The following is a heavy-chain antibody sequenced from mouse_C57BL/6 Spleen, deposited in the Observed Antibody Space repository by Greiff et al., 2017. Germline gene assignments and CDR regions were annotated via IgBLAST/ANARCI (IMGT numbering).Heavy chain of an antibody. D-gene: IGHD1-1*01. CDR3: TKAGSSSWYFDV. J-gene: IGHJ1*03. CDR2: IDPENGDT. CDR1: GFNIKDDY. V-gene: IGHV14-4*01. Sequence: VQLKQSGAELVRPGASVKLSCTASGFNIKDDYMHWVKQRPEPGLEWIGWIDPENGDTEYASKFQGKATITADTSSNTAYLQLSSLTSEDTAVYYCTKAGSSSWYFDVWGTGTTVTVSS.